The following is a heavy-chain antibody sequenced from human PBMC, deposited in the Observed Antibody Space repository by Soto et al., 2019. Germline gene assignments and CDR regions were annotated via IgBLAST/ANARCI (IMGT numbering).Heavy chain of an antibody. CDR2: INVNGGGA. J-gene: IGHJ4*02. CDR1: GYPFTGYY. V-gene: IGHV1-2*02. D-gene: IGHD5-12*01. Sequence: GASVQVSCKASGYPFTGYYMHWVRQAPGQGLEWMGWINVNGGGANYAQKFQGRVTMTRDTSISTAYMELSSLRSDDTAVYYCARDVSTGLSGGSGDCGPGTLVTVAS. CDR3: ARDVSTGLSGGSGD.